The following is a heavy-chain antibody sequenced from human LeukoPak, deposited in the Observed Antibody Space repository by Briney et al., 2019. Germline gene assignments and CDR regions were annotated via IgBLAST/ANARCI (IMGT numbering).Heavy chain of an antibody. CDR3: ASLEGYDSSGYYYRFQH. D-gene: IGHD3-22*01. Sequence: ASVKVSCKASGGTFSSYAISWVRQAPGQGLEWMGGIIPIFGTANYAQKFQGRVTITTDESTSTAYMELSSLRSEDTAVYYCASLEGYDSSGYYYRFQHWGQGTLVTVSS. CDR1: GGTFSSYA. J-gene: IGHJ1*01. CDR2: IIPIFGTA. V-gene: IGHV1-69*05.